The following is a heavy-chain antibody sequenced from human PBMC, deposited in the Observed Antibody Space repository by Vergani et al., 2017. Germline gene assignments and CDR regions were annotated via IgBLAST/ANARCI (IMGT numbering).Heavy chain of an antibody. CDR1: GYTITGNY. V-gene: IGHV1-2*02. CDR3: ARLLIPLYGSGSRPLPNDY. Sequence: QVQLVQSGAEVMKPGASVKVSCKASGYTITGNYMHWVRQAPGQGLEWMGWINPNSGGTNYEQTFQGRVTMTRDKSISTAYMELSRRRSDETAVYYCARLLIPLYGSGSRPLPNDYRGQGTLVTVSS. J-gene: IGHJ4*02. D-gene: IGHD3-10*01. CDR2: INPNSGGT.